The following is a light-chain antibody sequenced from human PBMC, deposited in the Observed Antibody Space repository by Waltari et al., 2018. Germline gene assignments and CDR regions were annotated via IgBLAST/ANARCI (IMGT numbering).Light chain of an antibody. CDR1: QNVNMY. J-gene: IGKJ5*01. Sequence: EIVLTQSPATLAVSPGDRATLSCRASQNVNMYLAWYQQKPGQGPRLLIYDATDRAAGVPARFSGSGSGTEFTLTISSLEPEDFAVYHCQQRNHWITFGQGTRLEI. CDR2: DAT. V-gene: IGKV3-11*01. CDR3: QQRNHWIT.